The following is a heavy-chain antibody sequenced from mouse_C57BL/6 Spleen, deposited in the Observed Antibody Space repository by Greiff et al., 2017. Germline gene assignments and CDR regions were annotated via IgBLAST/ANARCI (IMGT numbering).Heavy chain of an antibody. Sequence: DVKLQESGPGLVKPSQSLSLTCSVTGYSITSGYYWNWIRQFPGNKLEWMGYISYDGSNNYNPSLKNRISITRDTSKNQFFLKLNSVTTEDTATYYCARDGAQATHYAMDYWGQGTSVTVSS. J-gene: IGHJ4*01. V-gene: IGHV3-6*01. CDR3: ARDGAQATHYAMDY. CDR2: ISYDGSN. CDR1: GYSITSGYY. D-gene: IGHD3-2*02.